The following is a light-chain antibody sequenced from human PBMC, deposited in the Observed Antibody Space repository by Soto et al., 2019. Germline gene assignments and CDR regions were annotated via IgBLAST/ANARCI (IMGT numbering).Light chain of an antibody. J-gene: IGLJ2*01. CDR3: CSYAGSTTFVV. V-gene: IGLV2-23*03. Sequence: QSALTQSASVSGSPGQSITISCTGTNSDVGNYNLVSWYQQHPDKAPKLLIYEGSKRPSGVSNRFSGSKSGNTASLTISGLQAEDEADYYCCSYAGSTTFVVFGGGTKLTVL. CDR2: EGS. CDR1: NSDVGNYNL.